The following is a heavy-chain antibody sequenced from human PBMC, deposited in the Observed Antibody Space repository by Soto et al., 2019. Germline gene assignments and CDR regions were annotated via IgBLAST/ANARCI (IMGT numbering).Heavy chain of an antibody. CDR1: GFTFSNFW. CDR3: ARDSPGMAGPYYHYGMDV. Sequence: EVQLVESGGGLVQPGGSLRLSCAASGFTFSNFWMTWVRQAPGKGLEWVATIKQDGSEKHYVDSVKGRFSISRDNAKNSLGLQMNNLRVEDTAVYYCARDSPGMAGPYYHYGMDVWGRGTTITVSS. J-gene: IGHJ6*02. D-gene: IGHD6-19*01. V-gene: IGHV3-7*01. CDR2: IKQDGSEK.